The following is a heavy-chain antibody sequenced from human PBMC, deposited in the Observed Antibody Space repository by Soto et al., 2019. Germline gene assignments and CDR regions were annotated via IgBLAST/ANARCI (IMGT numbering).Heavy chain of an antibody. Sequence: GGSLRLSCVASGFTFSGYGMHWVRQAPGKGLEWVAVIWFDGSHKYYADSVKGRFTISRDNSRNTLYLQMNSLRAEDTAMYYCARELITISGVVTSYYYYGMDVWGQGTTVTVS. CDR1: GFTFSGYG. J-gene: IGHJ6*02. D-gene: IGHD3-3*01. V-gene: IGHV3-33*01. CDR3: ARELITISGVVTSYYYYGMDV. CDR2: IWFDGSHK.